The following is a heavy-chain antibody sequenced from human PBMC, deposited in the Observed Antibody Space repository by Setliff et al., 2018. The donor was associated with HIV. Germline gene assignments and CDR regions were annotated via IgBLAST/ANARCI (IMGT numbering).Heavy chain of an antibody. V-gene: IGHV3-21*04. CDR1: GFTFSNYS. Sequence: PGGSLRLSCAASGFTFSNYSMNWVRQAPGKGLEWVSSISSTSSYIYYADSVKGRFTISRDNAKNSLYLQMNSLRAEDMAFYYCAKGASGYFHLYYFDYWGQGTLVTVSS. CDR2: ISSTSSYI. J-gene: IGHJ4*02. CDR3: AKGASGYFHLYYFDY. D-gene: IGHD3-22*01.